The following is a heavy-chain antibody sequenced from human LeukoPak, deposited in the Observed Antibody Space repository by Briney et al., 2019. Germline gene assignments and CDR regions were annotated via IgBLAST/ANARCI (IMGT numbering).Heavy chain of an antibody. CDR3: ARANYYDSIGDAFDI. D-gene: IGHD3-22*01. Sequence: ASVTVSFTASGYPFTVYFIHWVRQAPGQGLEWMGWINPNSGGTNYAQKFQGWVTMTRDTSINTAYMELSRLKSDDTAVYYCARANYYDSIGDAFDIWGQGTMVTVSS. V-gene: IGHV1-2*04. CDR2: INPNSGGT. CDR1: GYPFTVYF. J-gene: IGHJ3*02.